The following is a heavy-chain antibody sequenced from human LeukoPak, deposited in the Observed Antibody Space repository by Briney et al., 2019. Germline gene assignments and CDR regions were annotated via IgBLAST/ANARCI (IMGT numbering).Heavy chain of an antibody. J-gene: IGHJ4*02. D-gene: IGHD2-15*01. V-gene: IGHV3-30*04. CDR2: ISYDGSNK. CDR3: ASTTNGVAAIYFVY. CDR1: GFIFTNYA. Sequence: GGSLRLSRAPSGFIFTNYAVQWGRQSPGQGLEWLAVISYDGSNKYYADSVKGRFTISRDKAKNTPYLQMNRLRAGDTAVYYCASTTNGVAAIYFVYWGERTLVTVSS.